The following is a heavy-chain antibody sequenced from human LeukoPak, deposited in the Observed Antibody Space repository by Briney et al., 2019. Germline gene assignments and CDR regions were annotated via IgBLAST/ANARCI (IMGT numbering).Heavy chain of an antibody. CDR1: GGTFSSNA. V-gene: IGHV1-69*13. J-gene: IGHJ6*03. CDR2: TIPVYGTT. Sequence: ASVKVSCKASGGTFSSNAISWVRQAPGQGPEWMGGTIPVYGTTNYAQKFQGRVTITADESTGTVYMELNTLRSEDTAVYYCARAGPPSRDYYYYMDVWGTGTMVTVSS. CDR3: ARAGPPSRDYYYYMDV.